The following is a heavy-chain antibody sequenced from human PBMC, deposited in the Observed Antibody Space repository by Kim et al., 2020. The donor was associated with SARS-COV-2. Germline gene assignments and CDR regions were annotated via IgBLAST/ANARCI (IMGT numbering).Heavy chain of an antibody. Sequence: SETLSLTCTVSGGSISSYYWSWSRQRPRKGLEWIGYIYYSESTNYNPSLKSQVTISVDTSKNQFSLKLSSVTAADTAVYYCALCMVRGGNWFEPWGRGTLVTVTS. CDR2: IYYSEST. D-gene: IGHD3-10*01. J-gene: IGHJ5*02. CDR1: GGSISSYY. V-gene: IGHV4-59*08. CDR3: ALCMVRGGNWFEP.